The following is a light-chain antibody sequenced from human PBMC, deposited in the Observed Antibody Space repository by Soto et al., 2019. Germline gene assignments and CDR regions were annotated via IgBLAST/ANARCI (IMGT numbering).Light chain of an antibody. V-gene: IGLV2-14*01. Sequence: QSALTQPASVSGSPGQSITISCTGTSSDVGAYNFVSWYQQHPGKAPKVMIYEVSNRPSGASSRFSGSRSGNTASLTISGLQAEDEADYYCSSYTGSSTSVFGSGTKVTVL. CDR2: EVS. CDR3: SSYTGSSTSV. CDR1: SSDVGAYNF. J-gene: IGLJ1*01.